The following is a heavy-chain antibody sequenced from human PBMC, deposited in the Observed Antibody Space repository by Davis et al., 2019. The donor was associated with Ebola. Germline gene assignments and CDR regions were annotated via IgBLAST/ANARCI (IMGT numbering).Heavy chain of an antibody. CDR2: ISSSSSYI. CDR3: ARDRPLDFFFGDYYGMDV. D-gene: IGHD3-16*01. Sequence: PGGSLRLSCAASGFTFSSYSMNWVRQAPGKGLEWVSSISSSSSYIYYADSVKGRFTISRDNAKNSLYLQMNSLRAEDTAVYYCARDRPLDFFFGDYYGMDVWGQGTTVTVSS. V-gene: IGHV3-21*01. CDR1: GFTFSSYS. J-gene: IGHJ6*02.